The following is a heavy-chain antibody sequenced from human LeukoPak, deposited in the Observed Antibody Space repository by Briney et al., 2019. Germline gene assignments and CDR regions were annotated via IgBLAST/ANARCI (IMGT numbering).Heavy chain of an antibody. CDR2: ISYDGSNK. V-gene: IGHV3-30*04. J-gene: IGHJ4*02. Sequence: GGSLRLSCAASGFTFSSYAMHRVRQAPGKGLEWVAVISYDGSNKYYADSVKGRFTISRDDSKNTLYLQMNSLRAEDTAVYYCARAGSYHHFDYWGQGTLVTVSS. D-gene: IGHD1-26*01. CDR3: ARAGSYHHFDY. CDR1: GFTFSSYA.